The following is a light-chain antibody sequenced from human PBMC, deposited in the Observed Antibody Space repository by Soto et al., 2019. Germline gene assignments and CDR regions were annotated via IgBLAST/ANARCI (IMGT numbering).Light chain of an antibody. J-gene: IGKJ4*01. Sequence: ETVMTQSPSTLSLSAGERATLSCRASQSVSSKLVWYQQKPGQAPRFLIYGASTRATGIPARFRGSGSGTEFTLTIDSLQSEDFAIYYCQQYNDWPPAFGGGTKVDIK. CDR2: GAS. CDR1: QSVSSK. CDR3: QQYNDWPPA. V-gene: IGKV3-15*01.